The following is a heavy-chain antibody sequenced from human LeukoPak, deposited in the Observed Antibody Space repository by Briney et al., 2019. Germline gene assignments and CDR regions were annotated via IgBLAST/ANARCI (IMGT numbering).Heavy chain of an antibody. CDR2: IYHSGST. CDR3: ARVGRDGYNPRGYFDY. J-gene: IGHJ4*02. D-gene: IGHD5-24*01. Sequence: PSETLSLTCTVSGYSISSGYYWGWIRQPPGKGLEWIGSIYHSGSTYYNPSLKSRVTISVDTSKNQFSLKLSSVTAADTAVYYCARVGRDGYNPRGYFDYWGQGTLVTVSS. CDR1: GYSISSGYY. V-gene: IGHV4-38-2*02.